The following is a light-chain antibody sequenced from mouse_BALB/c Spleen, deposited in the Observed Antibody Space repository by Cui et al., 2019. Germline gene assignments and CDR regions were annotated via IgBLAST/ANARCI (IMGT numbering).Light chain of an antibody. CDR3: QNDHSYP. CDR2: GAS. Sequence: DIVMTQSPSSLSVSAGEKVTMSCKSSKSLLNSGNQKNYLAWYQQKPGQPPKLLIYGASTRESGVPDRFTGSGSGTDFTLTISSVQAEDLAVYYCQNDHSYPFGSGTKLEIK. CDR1: KSLLNSGNQKNY. V-gene: IGKV8-28*01. J-gene: IGKJ4*01.